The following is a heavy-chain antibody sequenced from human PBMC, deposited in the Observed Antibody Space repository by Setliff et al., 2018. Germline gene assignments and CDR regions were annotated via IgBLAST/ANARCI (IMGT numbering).Heavy chain of an antibody. CDR1: GFSFSSYG. J-gene: IGHJ4*02. Sequence: GGSLRLSCAASGFSFSSYGMHWVRQAPGKGLEWVAFIRYDGSNKYYADSVKGRFTISRDNSKNTLYLQMNSLRAEDTAVYYCAKDPRDTYYNFGYWGQGTLVTVSS. V-gene: IGHV3-30*02. CDR2: IRYDGSNK. CDR3: AKDPRDTYYNFGY. D-gene: IGHD3-3*01.